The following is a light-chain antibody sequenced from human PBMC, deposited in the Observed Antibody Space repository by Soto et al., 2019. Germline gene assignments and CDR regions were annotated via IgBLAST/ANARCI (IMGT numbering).Light chain of an antibody. CDR2: GAS. J-gene: IGKJ1*01. Sequence: IVLTQSPGTLSLSPGERATLSCRASQSVSSSYLAWYQQKAGQAPSLLIYGASSRATGVPDRFIGSGSGAEFTLTISRLEPDDFAVYYCLQYGTSTSTFGQGTKVEIK. V-gene: IGKV3-20*01. CDR3: LQYGTSTST. CDR1: QSVSSSY.